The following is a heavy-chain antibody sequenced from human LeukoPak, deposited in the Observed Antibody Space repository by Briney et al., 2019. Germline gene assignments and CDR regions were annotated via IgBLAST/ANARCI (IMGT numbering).Heavy chain of an antibody. CDR2: INPSGGST. V-gene: IGHV1-46*01. D-gene: IGHD5-18*01. CDR3: ARGFGYSYGWYYYYMDV. J-gene: IGHJ6*03. Sequence: ASVKVSCKASGYTFTSYYMHWVRQAPGQGLEWMGIINPSGGSTSYAQKFQGRVTMTRNTSISTAYMELSSLRSEDTAVYYCARGFGYSYGWYYYYMDVWGKGTTVTISS. CDR1: GYTFTSYY.